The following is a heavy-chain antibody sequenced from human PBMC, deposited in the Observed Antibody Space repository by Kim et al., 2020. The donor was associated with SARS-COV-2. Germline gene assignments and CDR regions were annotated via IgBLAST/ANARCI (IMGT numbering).Heavy chain of an antibody. Sequence: ASVKVSCKVSGYTLTELSMHWVRQAPGKGLEWMGGFDPEDGETIYAQKFQGRVTMTEDTSTDTAYMELSSLRSEDTAVYYCATDLGLGELSYIQGIVYWGQGTLVTVSS. CDR3: ATDLGLGELSYIQGIVY. V-gene: IGHV1-24*01. CDR1: GYTLTELS. CDR2: FDPEDGET. D-gene: IGHD3-16*02. J-gene: IGHJ4*02.